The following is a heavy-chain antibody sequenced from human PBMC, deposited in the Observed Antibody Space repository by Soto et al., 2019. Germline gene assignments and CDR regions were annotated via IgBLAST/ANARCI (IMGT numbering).Heavy chain of an antibody. CDR3: ARGATHGSSWYFWFDP. CDR1: GGTFSTDS. J-gene: IGHJ5*02. D-gene: IGHD6-13*01. Sequence: SVRVPCKASGGTFSTDSINWVRQAPVQGLEWMGGIIPLFGTTNYAQKFKGRVTITADESTSTAYMELRSLRAEDAAVYYCARGATHGSSWYFWFDPWGQGTLVTVSS. CDR2: IIPLFGTT. V-gene: IGHV1-69*13.